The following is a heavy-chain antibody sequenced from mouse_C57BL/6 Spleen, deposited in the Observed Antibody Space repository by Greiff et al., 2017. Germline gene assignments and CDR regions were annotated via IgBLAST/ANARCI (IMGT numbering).Heavy chain of an antibody. CDR3: ARGDYGFDY. Sequence: EVKLQQSGPELVKPGASVKISCKASGYTFTDYYMNWVKQSHGKSLEWIGDINPNNGGTSYNQKFKGKATLTVDKSSSTAYMELRSLTSEDSAVYYCARGDYGFDYWGQGTTLTVSS. CDR1: GYTFTDYY. V-gene: IGHV1-26*01. J-gene: IGHJ2*01. D-gene: IGHD2-4*01. CDR2: INPNNGGT.